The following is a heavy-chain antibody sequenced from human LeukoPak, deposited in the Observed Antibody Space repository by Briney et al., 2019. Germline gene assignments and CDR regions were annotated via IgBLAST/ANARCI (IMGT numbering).Heavy chain of an antibody. CDR3: ARVYASYYYDSSGYQYYFDY. J-gene: IGHJ4*02. Sequence: ASETLSLTCSVSGGSISSSSYYWDWIRQPPGKGLEWIGNIYYSGSTYYNPSLKSRVTISVDTSKNQFSLKLSSVTAADTAVYYCARVYASYYYDSSGYQYYFDYWGQGTLVTVSS. V-gene: IGHV4-39*07. CDR2: IYYSGST. CDR1: GGSISSSSYY. D-gene: IGHD3-22*01.